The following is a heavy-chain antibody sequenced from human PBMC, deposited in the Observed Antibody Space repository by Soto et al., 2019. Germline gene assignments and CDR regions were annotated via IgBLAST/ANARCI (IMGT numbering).Heavy chain of an antibody. D-gene: IGHD5-12*01. CDR2: VRGNGDPP. CDR1: GFTFSSYA. V-gene: IGHV3-64D*06. J-gene: IGHJ4*02. CDR3: VKSRGGNNFDFFD. Sequence: GGSLRLSCSASGFTFSSYAMHWVRQAPGKGLEYVSGVRGNGDPPFYADSVKGRFTISRDNSKNTLYLQMSGLSADDTAVYYCVKSRGGNNFDFFDWGQGALVTVSS.